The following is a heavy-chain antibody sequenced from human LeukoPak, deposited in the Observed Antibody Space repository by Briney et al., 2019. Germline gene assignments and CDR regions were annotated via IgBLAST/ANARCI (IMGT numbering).Heavy chain of an antibody. CDR2: ISYDGSNK. J-gene: IGHJ4*02. CDR1: GFTFRNYG. D-gene: IGHD3-3*01. CDR3: ARAPYDFWSGYSLGY. V-gene: IGHV3-30*19. Sequence: GGSLRLSCAASGFTFRNYGMNWVRQAPGKGLEWVAVISYDGSNKYYADSVKGRFTISRDNSKNTLYLQMNSLRAEDTAVYYCARAPYDFWSGYSLGYWGQGTLVTVSS.